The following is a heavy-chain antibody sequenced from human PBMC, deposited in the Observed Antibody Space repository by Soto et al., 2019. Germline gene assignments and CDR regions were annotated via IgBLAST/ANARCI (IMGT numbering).Heavy chain of an antibody. D-gene: IGHD4-17*01. V-gene: IGHV3-66*01. Sequence: GGSLRLSCAASGFTVSSNYMSWVRQAPGKGLEWVSVIYSGGSTYYADSVKGRFTISRDNSKNTLYLQMNSLRAEDTAVYYCASSGDYGDYVFFDYWGQGTLVTVSS. J-gene: IGHJ4*02. CDR3: ASSGDYGDYVFFDY. CDR1: GFTVSSNY. CDR2: IYSGGST.